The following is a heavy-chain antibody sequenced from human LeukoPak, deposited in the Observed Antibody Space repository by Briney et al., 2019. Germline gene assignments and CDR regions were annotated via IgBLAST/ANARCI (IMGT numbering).Heavy chain of an antibody. CDR1: GFTFSRYG. V-gene: IGHV3-30*03. J-gene: IGHJ4*02. D-gene: IGHD3-9*01. CDR3: ARDEIYYDILTGYRHFDY. Sequence: AGGSLRLSCAASGFTFSRYGMHWIRQAPGKGLEWVAVISYDGSNKYYSDSVKGRFTISRDNSKNTLYLQMNSLRAEDTAVYYCARDEIYYDILTGYRHFDYWGQGTLVTVFS. CDR2: ISYDGSNK.